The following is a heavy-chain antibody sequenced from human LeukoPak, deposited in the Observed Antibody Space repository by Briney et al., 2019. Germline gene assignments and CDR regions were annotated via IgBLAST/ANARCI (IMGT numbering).Heavy chain of an antibody. CDR3: ASHQYYDLPGGAFDI. J-gene: IGHJ3*02. CDR1: GGSFSGYY. D-gene: IGHD3-3*01. V-gene: IGHV4-34*01. Sequence: SETLSLTCAVYGGSFSGYYWSWIRQPPGKGLEWIGEINHSGSTNYNPSLKRRVTISVYTSKKPLSLKLSSVTAADTAVYYCASHQYYDLPGGAFDIWGLGTMVTVSS. CDR2: INHSGST.